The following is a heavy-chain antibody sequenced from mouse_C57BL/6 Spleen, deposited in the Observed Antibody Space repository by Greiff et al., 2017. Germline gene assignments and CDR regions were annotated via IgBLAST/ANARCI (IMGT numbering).Heavy chain of an antibody. D-gene: IGHD3-1*01. CDR2: INPSNGGT. V-gene: IGHV1-53*01. J-gene: IGHJ3*01. CDR3: AYSGFAG. CDR1: GYTFNSYW. Sequence: QVQLQQPGTELVKPGASVKLSCKASGYTFNSYWMHWVKQRPGQGLEWLGHINPSNGGTNYNEKFKSKATLTVDKSSSTAYLQLSSLTAEDSAVCFCAYSGFAGWGQGTLVSVSA.